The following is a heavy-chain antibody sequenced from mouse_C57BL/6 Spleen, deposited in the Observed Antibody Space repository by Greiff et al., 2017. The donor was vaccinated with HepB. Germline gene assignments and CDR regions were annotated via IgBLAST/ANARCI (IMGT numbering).Heavy chain of an antibody. Sequence: EVKVVESGGDLVKPGGSLKLSCAASGFTFSSYGMSWVRQTPDKRLEWVATISSGGSYTYYPDSVKGRFTISRDNAKNTLYLQMSSLKSEDTAMYYCARHLTTVVAPYYYAMDYWGQGTSVTVSS. D-gene: IGHD1-1*01. CDR1: GFTFSSYG. CDR3: ARHLTTVVAPYYYAMDY. J-gene: IGHJ4*01. CDR2: ISSGGSYT. V-gene: IGHV5-6*01.